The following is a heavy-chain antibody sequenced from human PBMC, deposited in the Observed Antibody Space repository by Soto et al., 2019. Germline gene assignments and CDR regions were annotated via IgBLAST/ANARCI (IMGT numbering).Heavy chain of an antibody. D-gene: IGHD7-27*01. CDR3: ARTDPLTGDRNYFDY. CDR1: GDSVSINSAA. J-gene: IGHJ4*02. CDR2: TYYRSKWYN. Sequence: SETLSLTCALSGDSVSINSAAWNWIRQSPSRGLEWLGRTYYRSKWYNDYAVSVKSRITINPDTSKNQFSLQLNSVTPEDTAVYYCARTDPLTGDRNYFDYWGQGTLVTVSS. V-gene: IGHV6-1*01.